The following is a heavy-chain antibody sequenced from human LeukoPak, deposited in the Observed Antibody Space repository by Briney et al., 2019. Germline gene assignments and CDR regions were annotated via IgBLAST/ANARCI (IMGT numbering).Heavy chain of an antibody. CDR2: IYSGGST. J-gene: IGHJ4*02. V-gene: IGHV3-53*05. CDR3: ARDVGGGDTFDY. CDR1: GFTASSNY. D-gene: IGHD2-21*02. Sequence: GGSLRLSCAASGFTASSNYMSWVRQAPGKGLEWVSVIYSGGSTYYADSVKGRFTISRDNSRNTLFLQMNSLRAEDTAVYFCARDVGGGDTFDYWGQGTLVTVSS.